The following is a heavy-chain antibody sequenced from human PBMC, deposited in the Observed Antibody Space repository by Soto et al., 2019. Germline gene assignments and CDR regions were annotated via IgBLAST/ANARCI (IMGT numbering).Heavy chain of an antibody. Sequence: SETLSLTCTVSGGSISSYYWSWIRQPPGKGLEWIGYIYYSGSTNYNPSLKSRVTISVDTSKNQFSLKLSSVTAADTAVYYCARDSPVDCSGGSCYSSAFDYWGQGTPVTVSS. D-gene: IGHD2-15*01. CDR3: ARDSPVDCSGGSCYSSAFDY. J-gene: IGHJ4*02. V-gene: IGHV4-59*01. CDR2: IYYSGST. CDR1: GGSISSYY.